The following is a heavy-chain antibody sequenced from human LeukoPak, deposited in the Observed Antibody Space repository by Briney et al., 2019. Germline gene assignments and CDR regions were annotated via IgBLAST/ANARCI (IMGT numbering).Heavy chain of an antibody. Sequence: SETLSLTCTVSGCSISSYYWSWIRQPPGKGLEWIGDIYTSGSTNYNPSLKSRVTISVDTSKNQFSLKLSSVTAADTAVYYCARHRVAGIIDYWGQGTLVTVSS. CDR2: IYTSGST. CDR3: ARHRVAGIIDY. V-gene: IGHV4-4*09. J-gene: IGHJ4*02. CDR1: GCSISSYY. D-gene: IGHD6-19*01.